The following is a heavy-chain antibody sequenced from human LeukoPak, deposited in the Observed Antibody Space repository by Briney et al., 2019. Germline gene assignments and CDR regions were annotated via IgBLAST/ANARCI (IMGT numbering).Heavy chain of an antibody. CDR1: VSSFTTYW. CDR3: SAGVMWYFDH. CDR2: FYPGDSDT. V-gene: IGHV5-51*01. Sequence: GESLKISCQGSVSSFTTYWIGWVRQMPGKGLEWMGIFYPGDSDTRYSPSLQGQVTISVDKSISTAYLHWNSLKASDTAMYNLSAGVMWYFDHWGQGTLVTVSS. J-gene: IGHJ4*02. D-gene: IGHD3-16*01.